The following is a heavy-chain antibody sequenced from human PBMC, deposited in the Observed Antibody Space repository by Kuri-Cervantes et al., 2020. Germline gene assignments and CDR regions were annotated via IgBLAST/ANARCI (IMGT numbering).Heavy chain of an antibody. V-gene: IGHV4-34*01. D-gene: IGHD2-15*01. Sequence: SETLSLTCAVYGGSFSGYYWSWIRQPPGKGLEWIGEINHSGSTNYNPSLKSRVTISVDTSKNQFSLKLSSVTAADTAVYYCARDGEVVVAAYYFDYWGQGTLVTVSS. CDR2: INHSGST. J-gene: IGHJ4*02. CDR3: ARDGEVVVAAYYFDY. CDR1: GGSFSGYY.